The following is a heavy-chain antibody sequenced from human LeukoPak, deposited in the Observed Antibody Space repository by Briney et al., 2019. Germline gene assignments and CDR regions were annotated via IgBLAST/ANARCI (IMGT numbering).Heavy chain of an antibody. CDR2: ISYDGSNK. CDR3: ASYVISGSYFDY. V-gene: IGHV3-30-3*01. Sequence: PGGSLRLSCAASGFTFSSYAMHWVRQAPGKGLEWVAVISYDGSNKYYADSVKGRFTISRDNSKNTLYLQMNSLRAEDTAVYYCASYVISGSYFDYWGQGTLVTVSS. CDR1: GFTFSSYA. J-gene: IGHJ4*02. D-gene: IGHD1-26*01.